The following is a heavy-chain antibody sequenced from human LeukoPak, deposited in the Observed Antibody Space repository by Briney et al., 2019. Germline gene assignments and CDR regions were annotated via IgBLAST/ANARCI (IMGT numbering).Heavy chain of an antibody. V-gene: IGHV1-2*02. CDR2: INPNSGGT. Sequence: ASVKVSCKASGYTFTGYYMHWVRQARGQGLEWMGSINPNSGGTNYAQKFQGRVTMTRDTSISTAYMELSRLRSDDTAVYYCARHGATVTTRYYYYYMDVWGKGTTVTVSS. D-gene: IGHD4-17*01. CDR3: ARHGATVTTRYYYYYMDV. J-gene: IGHJ6*03. CDR1: GYTFTGYY.